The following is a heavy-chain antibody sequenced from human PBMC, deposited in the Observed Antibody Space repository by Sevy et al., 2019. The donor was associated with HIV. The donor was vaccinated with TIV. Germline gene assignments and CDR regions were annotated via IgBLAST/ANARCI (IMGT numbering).Heavy chain of an antibody. D-gene: IGHD2-2*03. CDR1: GGTFSSYA. CDR2: IIPIFGTA. Sequence: ASVKVSCKASGGTFSSYAISWVRQAPGQGLEWMGGIIPIFGTANYAQKFQGRVTITADESTSTAYMELSSLRSEDTAGYYCVRGGYCSSTSCRRENYYYYYYMDVWGKGTTVTVSS. CDR3: VRGGYCSSTSCRRENYYYYYYMDV. J-gene: IGHJ6*03. V-gene: IGHV1-69*13.